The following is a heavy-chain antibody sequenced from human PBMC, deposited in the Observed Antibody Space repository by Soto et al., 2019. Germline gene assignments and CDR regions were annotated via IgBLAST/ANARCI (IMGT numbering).Heavy chain of an antibody. J-gene: IGHJ4*01. Sequence: SGTLSPTFAVYGLAFRGYYWGWVPPSPGKGLEWIGEINHSGNTNYNPSLKSRVTMLVDTSKNQFSLSLSSVTAADTAVYYCANLIVFHSSYYHDYWGHGTLVTVSS. CDR2: INHSGNT. CDR1: GLAFRGYY. CDR3: ANLIVFHSSYYHDY. D-gene: IGHD1-26*01. V-gene: IGHV4-34*01.